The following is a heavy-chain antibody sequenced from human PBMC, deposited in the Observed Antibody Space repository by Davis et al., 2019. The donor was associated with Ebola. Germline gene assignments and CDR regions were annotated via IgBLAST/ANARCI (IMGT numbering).Heavy chain of an antibody. V-gene: IGHV3-74*01. CDR1: GFTFSSYW. D-gene: IGHD2-21*02. CDR2: INSDGSST. Sequence: GESLKISCAASGFTFSSYWMHWVRQAPGKGLVWVSRINSDGSSTSYADSVKGRFTISRDNAKNTLYLQMNSLRAEDTAVYYCARDAVVVTALDYWGQGTLVTVSS. J-gene: IGHJ4*02. CDR3: ARDAVVVTALDY.